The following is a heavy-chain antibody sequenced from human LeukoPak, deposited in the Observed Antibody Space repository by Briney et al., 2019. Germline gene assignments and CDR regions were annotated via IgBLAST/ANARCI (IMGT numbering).Heavy chain of an antibody. D-gene: IGHD5-12*01. CDR3: SRDRLGGLDL. V-gene: IGHV3-13*01. CDR1: GFTFTNYD. CDR2: IGTAGDT. Sequence: PGGSLRLSCAACGFTFTNYDMHWVRQPTGQRLEWVSTIGTAGDTCDPGSVKGRFTISRDNAKNSVYLQMNSLRPEDTAVYYCSRDRLGGLDLWGQGTLVTVSS. J-gene: IGHJ5*02.